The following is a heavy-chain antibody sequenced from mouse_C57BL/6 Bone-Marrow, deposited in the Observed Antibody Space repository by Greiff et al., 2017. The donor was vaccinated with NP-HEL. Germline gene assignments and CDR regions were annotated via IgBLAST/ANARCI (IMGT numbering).Heavy chain of an antibody. CDR1: GYTFTSYW. D-gene: IGHD1-1*01. Sequence: QVQLQQPGAELVKPGASVKLSCKASGYTFTSYWMHWVKQRPGRGLEWIGRIDPNSGGTKYNEKFKSKATLTVDKSSRTAYMQLTSLTSEDSAVDYCARSNGKEVAKGDWGKGTTLTVSS. J-gene: IGHJ2*01. CDR3: ARSNGKEVAKGD. V-gene: IGHV1-72*01. CDR2: IDPNSGGT.